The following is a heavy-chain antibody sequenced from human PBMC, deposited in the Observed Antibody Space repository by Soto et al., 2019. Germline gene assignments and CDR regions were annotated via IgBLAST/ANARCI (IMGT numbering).Heavy chain of an antibody. CDR2: IYYSGST. Sequence: SETLSLTCTVSGGSISSGDYYWSWIRQPPGKGLEWIGYIYYSGSTYYNPSLKSRVTISVDTSKNQFSLKLSSVTAADTAVYYCARLHAIHNWFDPWGQGTVDTVST. J-gene: IGHJ5*02. V-gene: IGHV4-30-4*01. D-gene: IGHD2-8*01. CDR3: ARLHAIHNWFDP. CDR1: GGSISSGDYY.